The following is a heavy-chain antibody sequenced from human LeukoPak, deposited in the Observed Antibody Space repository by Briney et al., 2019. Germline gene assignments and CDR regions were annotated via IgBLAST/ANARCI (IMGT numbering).Heavy chain of an antibody. CDR3: ASVRYMDV. Sequence: SETLSLTCTVSGYSISSGYYWGWIRQPPGKGLEWIGSIFHTGNTFYSPSLRSRVTISVDTSENQFSLKLTSVTAADTAAYYCASVRYMDVWGKGTTVTVSS. CDR2: IFHTGNT. J-gene: IGHJ6*03. V-gene: IGHV4-38-2*02. CDR1: GYSISSGYY.